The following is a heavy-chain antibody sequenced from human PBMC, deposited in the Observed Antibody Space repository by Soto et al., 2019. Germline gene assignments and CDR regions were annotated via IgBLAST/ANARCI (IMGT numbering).Heavy chain of an antibody. D-gene: IGHD3-22*01. Sequence: SGPTLVNPTQTLTLTCTFSGFSLSTSGMRVSWIRQPPGKALEWLARIDWDDDKFYSTSLKTRLTISKDTSKNQVVLTMTNMDPVDTATYYCARYSGYYEAFDYWGQGTLVTVSS. CDR3: ARYSGYYEAFDY. CDR1: GFSLSTSGMR. CDR2: IDWDDDK. J-gene: IGHJ4*02. V-gene: IGHV2-70*04.